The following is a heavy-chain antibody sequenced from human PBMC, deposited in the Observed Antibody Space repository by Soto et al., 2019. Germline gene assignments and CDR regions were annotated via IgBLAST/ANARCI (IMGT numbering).Heavy chain of an antibody. CDR1: GFTFSSYA. CDR2: ISYDGSNK. D-gene: IGHD3-3*01. Sequence: QVQPVESGGGVVQPGRSLRLSCAASGFTFSSYAMHWVRQAPGKGLEWVAVISYDGSNKYYVDSVKGRFSISSDNCKTTLYLQMNSLRAEDTAVYYCAREIERLLGYWGQGTLVTVSS. J-gene: IGHJ4*02. V-gene: IGHV3-30-3*01. CDR3: AREIERLLGY.